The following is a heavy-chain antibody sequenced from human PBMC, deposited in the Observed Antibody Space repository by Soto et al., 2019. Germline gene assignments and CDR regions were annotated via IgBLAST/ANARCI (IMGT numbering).Heavy chain of an antibody. Sequence: SETLSLTCSVSGGSVSSGGHYWSWIRQPPGKGLEWIAYISDTGTTNYNPSLKSRVTISLDMSKNRVSLRLDSVTAADTAVYYCARESDSGSYYLDYWGRGTLVTVSS. D-gene: IGHD3-10*01. CDR1: GGSVSSGGHY. CDR3: ARESDSGSYYLDY. V-gene: IGHV4-61*08. CDR2: ISDTGTT. J-gene: IGHJ4*02.